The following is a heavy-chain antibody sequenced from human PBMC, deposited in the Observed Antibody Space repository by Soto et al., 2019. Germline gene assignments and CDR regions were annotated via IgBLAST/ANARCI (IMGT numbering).Heavy chain of an antibody. CDR3: AKDITSRPVGMDV. Sequence: PGCAQILSCAASGFTFDDYAMHWVRHFPGRGLEWVSGISWNSGIIGYADSVKGRFTISRDNVKDSLYLQMNSLRTEDTALYYCAKDITSRPVGMDVWGQGTTVTVSS. CDR2: ISWNSGII. CDR1: GFTFDDYA. D-gene: IGHD2-2*01. J-gene: IGHJ6*02. V-gene: IGHV3-9*01.